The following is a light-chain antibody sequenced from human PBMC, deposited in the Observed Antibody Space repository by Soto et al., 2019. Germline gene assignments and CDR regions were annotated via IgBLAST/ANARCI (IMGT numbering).Light chain of an antibody. Sequence: EVVMTQSPATLSVSPGERATLSCRASQSVNANLAWYQQKPGQAPRLLIHGASNRATGIPAMFSGSGFGTEFILTISRLLSEDFAVYYCQQYNTWLWTFGQGTKVEI. V-gene: IGKV3-15*01. J-gene: IGKJ1*01. CDR2: GAS. CDR1: QSVNAN. CDR3: QQYNTWLWT.